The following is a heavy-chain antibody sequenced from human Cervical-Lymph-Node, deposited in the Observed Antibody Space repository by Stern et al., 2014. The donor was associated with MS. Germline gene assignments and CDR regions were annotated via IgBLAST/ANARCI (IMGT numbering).Heavy chain of an antibody. CDR1: GGSFSGYY. J-gene: IGHJ1*01. CDR3: ARWYSSGWSL. CDR2: INHSGST. V-gene: IGHV4-34*01. Sequence: QVQLQQWGAGLLKPSETLSLTCAVYGGSFSGYYWSWIRQPPGKGLEWIGEINHSGSTNYNPSLKSRVTISVDTSKTQFSLKRSSVTAADTAVYYCARWYSSGWSLWGQGTLVTVSS. D-gene: IGHD6-19*01.